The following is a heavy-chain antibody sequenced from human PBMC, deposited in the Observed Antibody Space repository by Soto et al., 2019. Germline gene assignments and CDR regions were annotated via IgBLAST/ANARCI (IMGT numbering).Heavy chain of an antibody. D-gene: IGHD4-17*01. CDR2: SNHCGRT. CDR3: ARGNSATLNRKPFDY. J-gene: IGHJ4*02. CDR1: GGSFRGYY. Sequence: QVQLQQWGAGLLKPSETLSLTCAVYGGSFRGYYWSWIRQPPGKGLEWIGESNHCGRTNNNPYRKSHVTSAVETSMSQFSLKLSSVIAADTAVYYGARGNSATLNRKPFDYWGQGILVTVSS. V-gene: IGHV4-34*01.